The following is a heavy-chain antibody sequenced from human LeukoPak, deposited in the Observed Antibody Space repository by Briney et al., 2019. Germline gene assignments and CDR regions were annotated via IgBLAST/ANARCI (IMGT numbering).Heavy chain of an antibody. J-gene: IGHJ6*02. CDR2: INPNTGGT. Sequence: ASVKVSRKASGYTFTGYYMHWVRQAPGQGLEWMGWINPNTGGTNYAQNFHGRVTMTRDTSISTAYMELSRLRSDDTAVYYCAREGSSGWSKYGMDVWGQGTTVTVSS. D-gene: IGHD6-19*01. CDR1: GYTFTGYY. V-gene: IGHV1-2*02. CDR3: AREGSSGWSKYGMDV.